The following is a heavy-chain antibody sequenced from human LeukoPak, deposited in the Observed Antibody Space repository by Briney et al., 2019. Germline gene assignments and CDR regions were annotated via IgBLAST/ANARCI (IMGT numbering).Heavy chain of an antibody. V-gene: IGHV4-34*01. CDR1: GGSFSGYY. D-gene: IGHD2-2*01. CDR3: AREDIVVVPAAMLDY. Sequence: PSETLSLTCAVYGGSFSGYYWGWIRQPPGKGLEWIGNIYYNGVTYYNPSLKSRVTISVDTSKNQFSLKVSSVTAADTAVYYCAREDIVVVPAAMLDYWGQGTLVTVSS. J-gene: IGHJ4*02. CDR2: IYYNGVT.